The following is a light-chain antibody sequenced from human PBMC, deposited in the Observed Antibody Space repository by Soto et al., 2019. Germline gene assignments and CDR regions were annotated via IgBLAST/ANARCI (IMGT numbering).Light chain of an antibody. V-gene: IGKV3-15*01. J-gene: IGKJ4*01. CDR2: GAS. CDR3: QQYNNWPPLT. CDR1: QSVSSN. Sequence: EILLTQSPDTLSLSPGERATLSCGGSQSVSSNLAWYQQKPGQAPRLLIYGASTRATGVPARFSGSESGTEFTLTISTLQSEDVAVYYCQQYNNWPPLTFGGGTKVDIK.